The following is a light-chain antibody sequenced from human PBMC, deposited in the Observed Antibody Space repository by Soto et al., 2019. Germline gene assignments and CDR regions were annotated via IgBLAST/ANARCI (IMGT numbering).Light chain of an antibody. J-gene: IGKJ3*01. Sequence: DVVMTQSPLSLPVTLGQPASISCRSSQSLVYSDGNTYLTWFQQRPGQSPRRLIYKVSNRDSGVPDRFSGSGSGTDFTLKISRVEAEDVGVYYCIQGTRWPKTFGPGTKVDIK. CDR1: QSLVYSDGNTY. CDR3: IQGTRWPKT. CDR2: KVS. V-gene: IGKV2-30*01.